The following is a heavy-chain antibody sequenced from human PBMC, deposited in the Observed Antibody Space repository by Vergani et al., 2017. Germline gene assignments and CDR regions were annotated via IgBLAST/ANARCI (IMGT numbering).Heavy chain of an antibody. Sequence: EVQLVESGGGLVQPGRSLRLSCTASGFTFGDYAMSWFRQAPGKGLEWVGFIRSKAYGGTTEYAASVKGRFTISRDDSKSIAYLQMNSLKTEDTAVYYCARDPSYGGNLYGDYWGQGTLVTVSS. J-gene: IGHJ4*02. D-gene: IGHD4-23*01. V-gene: IGHV3-49*03. CDR3: ARDPSYGGNLYGDY. CDR2: IRSKAYGGTT. CDR1: GFTFGDYA.